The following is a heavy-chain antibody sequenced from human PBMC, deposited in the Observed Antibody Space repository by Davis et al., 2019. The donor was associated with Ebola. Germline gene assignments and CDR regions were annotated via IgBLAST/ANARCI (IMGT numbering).Heavy chain of an antibody. CDR2: ISPDGSAT. D-gene: IGHD3-16*02. J-gene: IGHJ4*02. Sequence: GESLKISCAASGFSFSNYWIHWVRQAPGKGPVWVSRISPDGSATGYADSVKGRFTISRDNAKNTLYLQMNSLRAEDTALYYCAKDGVWGSYRYLYYFDYWGQGTLVTVSS. CDR3: AKDGVWGSYRYLYYFDY. CDR1: GFSFSNYW. V-gene: IGHV3-74*01.